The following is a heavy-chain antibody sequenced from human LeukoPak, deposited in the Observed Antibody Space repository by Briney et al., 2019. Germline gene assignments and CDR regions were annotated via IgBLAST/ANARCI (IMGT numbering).Heavy chain of an antibody. CDR3: ARDERLLSFLK. J-gene: IGHJ4*02. CDR2: ISGSGGST. D-gene: IGHD3-3*01. Sequence: GGTLRLSCAASGLTLSSYGMSWVRQAPGKGLEWVSAISGSGGSTYYADSVKGRFTISRDNAKNSLYLQMNSLRAEDTAIYYCARDERLLSFLKWGQGTLVTVSS. V-gene: IGHV3-23*01. CDR1: GLTLSSYG.